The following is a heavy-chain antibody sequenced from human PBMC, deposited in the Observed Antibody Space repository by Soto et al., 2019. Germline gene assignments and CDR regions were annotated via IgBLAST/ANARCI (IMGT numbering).Heavy chain of an antibody. Sequence: QLQLQESGPGLVKPSETLSLTCTVSGGSISSSSYYWGWIRQPPGKGLEWIGSIYYSGSTYYNPSLKSRVTISVDTSKNQFSLKLSSVTAADTAVYYCARQFDYGDYGWFDPWGQGTLVTVSS. V-gene: IGHV4-39*01. CDR1: GGSISSSSYY. D-gene: IGHD4-17*01. J-gene: IGHJ5*02. CDR2: IYYSGST. CDR3: ARQFDYGDYGWFDP.